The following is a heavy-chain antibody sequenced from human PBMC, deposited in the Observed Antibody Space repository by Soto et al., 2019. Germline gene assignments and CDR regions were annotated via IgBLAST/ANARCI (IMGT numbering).Heavy chain of an antibody. V-gene: IGHV1-2*04. D-gene: IGHD2-21*02. Sequence: ASVKVSCKASGYTFTGYYMHWVRQAPGQGLEWMGWINPNSGGTNYAQKFQGWVTMTRDTSISTAYMELSRLRSDDTAVYYCARTERVAGPGGDSDYYDMDVWGKGTTVTVSS. CDR2: INPNSGGT. CDR1: GYTFTGYY. CDR3: ARTERVAGPGGDSDYYDMDV. J-gene: IGHJ6*03.